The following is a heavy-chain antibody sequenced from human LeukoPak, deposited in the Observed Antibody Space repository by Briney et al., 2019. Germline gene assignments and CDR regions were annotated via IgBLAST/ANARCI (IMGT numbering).Heavy chain of an antibody. V-gene: IGHV3-33*01. Sequence: GGSLRLSCAASGFTFSNYGMHWVRQAPGKGLEWVAVIWSDGSDKFYADSVKGRFTISRDNSKNTLYLQMSSLRAEDTAVYYCARDPGGITLLRGVLPGGWLDPWGQGTLVTVSS. CDR3: ARDPGGITLLRGVLPGGWLDP. CDR1: GFTFSNYG. J-gene: IGHJ5*02. D-gene: IGHD3-10*01. CDR2: IWSDGSDK.